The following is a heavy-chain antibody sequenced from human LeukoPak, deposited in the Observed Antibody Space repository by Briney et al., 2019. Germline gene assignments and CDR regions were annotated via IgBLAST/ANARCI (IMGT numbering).Heavy chain of an antibody. CDR1: GYTFSGYC. Sequence: ASVKVSCKASGYTFSGYCIHWVRQAPGQGLEWMGVIKPDSGDTNYAQKFQGRVTMTRDTSITTAYMELNRLTSDDTAVYYCVRDRPHNWFDPWGQGTLVTVSS. CDR2: IKPDSGDT. CDR3: VRDRPHNWFDP. V-gene: IGHV1-2*02. J-gene: IGHJ5*02.